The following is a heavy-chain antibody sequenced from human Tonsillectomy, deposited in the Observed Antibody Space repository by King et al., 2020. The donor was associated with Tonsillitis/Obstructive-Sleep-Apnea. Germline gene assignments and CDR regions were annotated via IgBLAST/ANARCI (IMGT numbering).Heavy chain of an antibody. V-gene: IGHV5-51*01. CDR3: ARKYRQWTSHFYYYYMDV. CDR1: GYSFTSYW. CDR2: IYPGDSDT. D-gene: IGHD6-19*01. J-gene: IGHJ6*03. Sequence: QLVQSGAEVKKPGESLKISCKGSGYSFTSYWIGWVRQMPGKGLEWMGIIYPGDSDTRYSPSFQGQVTISADKSISTAYLQWSSLKASDTAMYYCARKYRQWTSHFYYYYMDVWGQGTTVTVSS.